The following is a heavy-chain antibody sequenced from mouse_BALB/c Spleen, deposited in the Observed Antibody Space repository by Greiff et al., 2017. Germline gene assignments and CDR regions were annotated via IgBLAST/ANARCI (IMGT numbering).Heavy chain of an antibody. CDR3: ARRDGYYGGWFAY. Sequence: DVHLVESGGGLVKPGGSLKLSCAASGFTFSSYAMSWVRQTPEKRLEWVASISSGGSTYYPDSVKGRFTISRDNARNILYLQMSSLRSEDTAMYYCARRDGYYGGWFAYWGQGTLVTVSA. CDR2: ISSGGST. J-gene: IGHJ3*01. V-gene: IGHV5-6-5*01. CDR1: GFTFSSYA. D-gene: IGHD2-3*01.